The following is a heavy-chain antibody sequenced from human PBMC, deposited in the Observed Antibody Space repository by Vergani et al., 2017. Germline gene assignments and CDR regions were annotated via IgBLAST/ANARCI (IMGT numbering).Heavy chain of an antibody. CDR3: AREEEVVVVPAAIAD. D-gene: IGHD2-2*02. V-gene: IGHV4-61*02. CDR1: GGSISSGSYY. J-gene: IGHJ4*02. Sequence: QVQLQESGPGLVKPSQTLSLTCTVSGGSISSGSYYWSWIRQPAGKGLEWIGRIYTSGSTNYNPSLKSRVTISVDTSQNQFSLKLSSVTAADTAVYYCAREEEVVVVPAAIADWGQGTLVTVSS. CDR2: IYTSGST.